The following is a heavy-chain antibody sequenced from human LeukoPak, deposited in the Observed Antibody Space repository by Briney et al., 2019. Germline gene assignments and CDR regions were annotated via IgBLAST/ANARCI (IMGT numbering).Heavy chain of an antibody. CDR2: IYYSGST. D-gene: IGHD3-10*01. CDR1: GGSISSSSYY. J-gene: IGHJ5*02. Sequence: SETLSLTCTVSGGSISSSSYYWGWIRQPPGKGLEWIGSIYYSGSTNYNPSLKSRVTISVDTSKNQFSLKLSSVTAADTAVYYCARGRYYGPYWFDPWGQGTLVTVSS. CDR3: ARGRYYGPYWFDP. V-gene: IGHV4-39*07.